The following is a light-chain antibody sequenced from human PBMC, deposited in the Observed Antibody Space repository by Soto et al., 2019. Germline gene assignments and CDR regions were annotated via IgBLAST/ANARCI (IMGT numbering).Light chain of an antibody. J-gene: IGLJ3*02. CDR3: SSYTTSGTPV. Sequence: QSVLTQPASVSGSPGQSITISCTGTSSDVGGYNYLSWYQQHSGKAPKVMIYEVSNRPSGVSNRFSGSKSGNTASLTISGLQAEDEADYFCSSYTTSGTPVFGGGTKLTVL. CDR1: SSDVGGYNY. CDR2: EVS. V-gene: IGLV2-14*01.